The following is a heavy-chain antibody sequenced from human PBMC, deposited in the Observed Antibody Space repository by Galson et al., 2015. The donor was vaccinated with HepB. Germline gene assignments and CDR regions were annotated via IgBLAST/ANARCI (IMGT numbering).Heavy chain of an antibody. V-gene: IGHV3-21*01. Sequence: SLRLSCAASGFTFSSYSMNWVRQAPGKGLEWVSSISSSSSYIYYADSVKGRFTISRDNAKNSLYLQMNSLRAEDTAVYYCARGEIVVVPYYGMDVWGQGTTVTVSS. J-gene: IGHJ6*02. CDR2: ISSSSSYI. CDR3: ARGEIVVVPYYGMDV. D-gene: IGHD2-2*01. CDR1: GFTFSSYS.